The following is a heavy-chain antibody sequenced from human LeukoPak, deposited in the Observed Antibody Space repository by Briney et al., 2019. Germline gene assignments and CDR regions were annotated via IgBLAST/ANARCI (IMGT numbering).Heavy chain of an antibody. J-gene: IGHJ4*02. V-gene: IGHV3-74*01. D-gene: IGHD6-13*01. CDR2: IKTDGSST. Sequence: PGVSLRLSCAASGFTFSSYWMYWVRQAPGKGLVWVSRIKTDGSSTGYADSVKGRFTISRDNAKNTLYLQMNSLRAEDTAVYYCARESGAAAPGLWGQGTLVTVSS. CDR3: ARESGAAAPGL. CDR1: GFTFSSYW.